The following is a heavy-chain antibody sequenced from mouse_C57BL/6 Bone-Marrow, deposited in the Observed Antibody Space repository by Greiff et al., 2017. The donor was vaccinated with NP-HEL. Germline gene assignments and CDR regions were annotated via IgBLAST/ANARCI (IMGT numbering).Heavy chain of an antibody. Sequence: DVHLVESGGGLVQPKGSLKLSCAASGFSFNTYAMNWVRQAPGKGLEWVARIRSKSNNYATYYADSVKDRFTISRDDSESMLYLQMNNLKTEDTAMYYCVRPYYGSIPFAYWGQGTLVTVSA. D-gene: IGHD1-1*01. V-gene: IGHV10-1*01. CDR2: IRSKSNNYAT. CDR1: GFSFNTYA. CDR3: VRPYYGSIPFAY. J-gene: IGHJ3*01.